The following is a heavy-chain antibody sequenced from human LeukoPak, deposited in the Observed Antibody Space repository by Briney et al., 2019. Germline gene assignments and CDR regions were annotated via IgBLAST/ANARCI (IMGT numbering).Heavy chain of an antibody. CDR2: IKEDGGQK. CDR3: ARVGGGATDYFDY. D-gene: IGHD1-26*01. Sequence: PGGSLRLSCAASGFTFSSYWMSWARQAPGKGLEWVANIKEDGGQKYYVDSVKGRFTISRDNAKKSLYLQMDSLRAEDTAVYYCARVGGGATDYFDYWGQGTLVTVSS. V-gene: IGHV3-7*01. J-gene: IGHJ4*02. CDR1: GFTFSSYW.